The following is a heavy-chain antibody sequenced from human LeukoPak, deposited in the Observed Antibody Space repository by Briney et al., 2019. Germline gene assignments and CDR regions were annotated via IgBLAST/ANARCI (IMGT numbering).Heavy chain of an antibody. CDR1: GYSFTSGHY. V-gene: IGHV4-38-2*01. CDR2: IYHTGSA. J-gene: IGHJ4*02. CDR3: ARYCTSTTCILRGFDY. D-gene: IGHD2-2*01. Sequence: SETLSLTCSVSGYSFTSGHYWGWIRPPPGKGLEWIASIYHTGSAHYNPSLKSRVTISVDTSKNQFSLKLSSVTAADTAVYYCARYCTSTTCILRGFDYWGQGTLVTVSS.